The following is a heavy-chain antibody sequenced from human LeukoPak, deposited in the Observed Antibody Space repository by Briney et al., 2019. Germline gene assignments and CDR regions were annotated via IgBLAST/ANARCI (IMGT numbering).Heavy chain of an antibody. J-gene: IGHJ6*03. CDR2: IYYSGST. CDR3: ARFSLKVGRVRGVGNYYMDV. V-gene: IGHV4-59*01. CDR1: GGSISSYY. Sequence: SETLSLTCTVSGGSISSYYWSWIRQPPGKGLEWIGYIYYSGSTNYNPSLKSRVTISVDTSKNQFSLKLSSVTAADTAVYYCARFSLKVGRVRGVGNYYMDVWGKGTTVTISS. D-gene: IGHD3-10*01.